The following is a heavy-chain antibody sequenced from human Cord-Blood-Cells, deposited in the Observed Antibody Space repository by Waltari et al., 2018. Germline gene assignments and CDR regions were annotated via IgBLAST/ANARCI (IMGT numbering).Heavy chain of an antibody. Sequence: QVQLQQWGAGLLKPSETLSLPCAVYGGSFRGYYWSRIRQPPGKGLEWIGEINHSGSTNYNPSLKSRVTISVDTSKNQFSLKLSSVTAADTAVYYCASSGWYNWFDPWGQGTLVTVSS. J-gene: IGHJ5*02. V-gene: IGHV4-34*01. CDR2: INHSGST. D-gene: IGHD6-19*01. CDR3: ASSGWYNWFDP. CDR1: GGSFRGYY.